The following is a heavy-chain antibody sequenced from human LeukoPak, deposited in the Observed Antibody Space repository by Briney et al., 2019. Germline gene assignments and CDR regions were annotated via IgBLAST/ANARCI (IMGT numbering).Heavy chain of an antibody. CDR1: GFGSSNYA. J-gene: IGHJ3*02. CDR2: ISEGGGST. D-gene: IGHD3-16*01. Sequence: PGGSLRLSCATSGFGSSNYAMSWVRQAPGEGLEWVSAISEGGGSTYYADSVKGRFTVSRDNSKNTLYLQMNSLRAEDTAVYYCAGGSGLNPFDIWGQGTMVTVSS. V-gene: IGHV3-23*01. CDR3: AGGSGLNPFDI.